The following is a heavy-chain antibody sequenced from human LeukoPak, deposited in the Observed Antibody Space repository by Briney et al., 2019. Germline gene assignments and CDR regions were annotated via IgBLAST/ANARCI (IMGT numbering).Heavy chain of an antibody. J-gene: IGHJ3*02. V-gene: IGHV3-21*01. D-gene: IGHD3-9*01. CDR1: GFTFSSYS. Sequence: GGSLRLSCAASGFTFSSYSMNWVRQAPGKGLEWVSSISSSSSYIYYADSVKGRFTISRGNAKNSLYLQMNSLRAEDTAVYYCARDVRPYYDILTGYYTDAFDIWGQGTMVTVSS. CDR2: ISSSSSYI. CDR3: ARDVRPYYDILTGYYTDAFDI.